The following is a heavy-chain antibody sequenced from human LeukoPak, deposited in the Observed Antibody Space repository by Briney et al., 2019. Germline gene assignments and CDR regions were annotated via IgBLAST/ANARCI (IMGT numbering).Heavy chain of an antibody. V-gene: IGHV4-34*01. CDR3: ARGGTNYDFWSGYNAFDI. CDR1: GGSSSGYY. CDR2: INHSGST. D-gene: IGHD3-3*01. J-gene: IGHJ3*02. Sequence: SSETLSLTCAVYGGSSSGYYWSWIRQPQGKGLGWFGEINHSGSTNYNPSLKSRVTISVDTSKNQFSLKLSSVTAADTAVYYCARGGTNYDFWSGYNAFDIWGQGTMVTVSS.